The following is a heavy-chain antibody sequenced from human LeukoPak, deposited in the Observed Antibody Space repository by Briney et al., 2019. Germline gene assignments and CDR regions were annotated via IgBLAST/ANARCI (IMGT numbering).Heavy chain of an antibody. Sequence: GGSLRLSCAASGFNFRGYNMNWVRQAPGKGLEWVSSMSTSSTYLYYADSIKGRFTISRDDARSLLYLQMDSLRAEDTAVYYCVRDFAFGFCNTTTCRYPFDSWGQGTLVTVSS. CDR3: VRDFAFGFCNTTTCRYPFDS. V-gene: IGHV3-21*06. CDR1: GFNFRGYN. D-gene: IGHD3-16*01. CDR2: MSTSSTYL. J-gene: IGHJ4*02.